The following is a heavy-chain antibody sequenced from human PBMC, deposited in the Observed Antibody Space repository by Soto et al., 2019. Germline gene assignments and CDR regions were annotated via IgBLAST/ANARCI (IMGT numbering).Heavy chain of an antibody. J-gene: IGHJ4*02. V-gene: IGHV3-23*01. CDR1: GFTFSNNA. Sequence: PAGTLRLSCAASGFTFSNNAISWVRQAPGKGLEWVSHINNNDGSTYYADSVNGRFTISRDNSNNTLYLQMNSLRAEDTALYYCAKVSSSGYEASKYDFDCWGQGTLVTVSS. CDR2: INNNDGST. CDR3: AKVSSSGYEASKYDFDC. D-gene: IGHD6-13*01.